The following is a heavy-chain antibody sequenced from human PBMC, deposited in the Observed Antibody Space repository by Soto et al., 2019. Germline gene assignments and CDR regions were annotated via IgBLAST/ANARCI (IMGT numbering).Heavy chain of an antibody. J-gene: IGHJ4*02. CDR3: ARRLYCSGGSCYAASGDDFDC. V-gene: IGHV5-51*01. D-gene: IGHD2-15*01. Sequence: PGESLKISCKGSGYSFTSYWIGWVRQMPGKGLEWMGIIYPGDSDTRYSPSFQGQVTISADKSISTAYLQWSSLKASDTAMYYCARRLYCSGGSCYAASGDDFDCWGQGALVTVSS. CDR2: IYPGDSDT. CDR1: GYSFTSYW.